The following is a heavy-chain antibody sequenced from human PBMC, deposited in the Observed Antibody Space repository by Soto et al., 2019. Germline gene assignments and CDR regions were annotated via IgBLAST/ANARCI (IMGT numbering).Heavy chain of an antibody. CDR3: ARGMVVPAAMLHYYYYYYMDV. J-gene: IGHJ6*03. V-gene: IGHV4-34*01. D-gene: IGHD2-2*01. Sequence: PSETLSLTCAVYGGSFSGYYWSWIRQPPGKGLEWIGEINHSGSTNYNPSLKSRVTISVDTSKNQFSLKLSSVTAADTAVYYCARGMVVPAAMLHYYYYYYMDVWGKGTTVTVSS. CDR2: INHSGST. CDR1: GGSFSGYY.